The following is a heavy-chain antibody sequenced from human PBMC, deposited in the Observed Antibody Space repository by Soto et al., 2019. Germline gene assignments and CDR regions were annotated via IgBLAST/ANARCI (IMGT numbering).Heavy chain of an antibody. CDR1: GFTFNTYS. CDR2: IWYDGTQK. J-gene: IGHJ4*02. D-gene: IGHD4-17*01. Sequence: GALRLSCEASGFTFNTYSMHWVRQPPGKGLEWLAAIWYDGTQKYYADSVKGRFIISRDNSKKTLYLEMNSLRAEDTAVYYCARAGGTTVTGLWHFDSWGQGTLVTVSS. V-gene: IGHV3-33*01. CDR3: ARAGGTTVTGLWHFDS.